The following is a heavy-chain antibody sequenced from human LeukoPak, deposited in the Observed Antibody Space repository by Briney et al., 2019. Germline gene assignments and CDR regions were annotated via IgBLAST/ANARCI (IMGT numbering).Heavy chain of an antibody. J-gene: IGHJ6*04. Sequence: SETLSLTCSVSGASITSSQYYWVWIRKPPGRGLEWVGSVYHDGNSYYNPSLKSRVTVSADTSQNQFSLKLYAVTAADTAVYYCGRRRNIGEPLWGKGTTVTVSA. D-gene: IGHD1-14*01. V-gene: IGHV4-39*07. CDR2: VYHDGNS. CDR3: GRRRNIGEPL. CDR1: GASITSSQYY.